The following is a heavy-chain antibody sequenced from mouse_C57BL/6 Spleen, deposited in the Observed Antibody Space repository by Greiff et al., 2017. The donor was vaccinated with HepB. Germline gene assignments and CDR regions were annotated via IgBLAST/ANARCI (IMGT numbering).Heavy chain of an antibody. D-gene: IGHD1-1*01. CDR2: INYDGSST. Sequence: EVKLVESEGGLVQPGSSMKLSCTASGFTFSDYYMAWVRQVPEKGLEWVANINYDGSSTYYLDSLKSRFIISRDNAKNILYLQMSSLKSEDTATYYCARDGGSSFSYWYFDVWGTGTTVTVSS. J-gene: IGHJ1*03. CDR1: GFTFSDYY. CDR3: ARDGGSSFSYWYFDV. V-gene: IGHV5-16*01.